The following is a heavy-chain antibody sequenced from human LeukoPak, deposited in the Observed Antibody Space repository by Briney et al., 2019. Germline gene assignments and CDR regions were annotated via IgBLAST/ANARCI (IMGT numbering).Heavy chain of an antibody. CDR1: GGSVTSTNW. CDR2: VHLDGRT. CDR3: AREGGFYRPLDY. Sequence: PSETLFLTCGVSGGSVTSTNWWTWVRQPPGKGLEWIGEVHLDGRTNYNPSLKSRLTMSVDLSENHVSLKLTSVTAADTAVYYCAREGGFYRPLDYSGQGTLVTVSS. V-gene: IGHV4-4*02. D-gene: IGHD3-3*01. J-gene: IGHJ4*02.